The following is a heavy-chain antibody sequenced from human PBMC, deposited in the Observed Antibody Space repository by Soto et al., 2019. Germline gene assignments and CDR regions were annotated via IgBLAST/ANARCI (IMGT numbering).Heavy chain of an antibody. J-gene: IGHJ5*02. CDR1: GASMNNYY. Sequence: QVQLQESGPGLVKPSETLSLTCTVSGASMNNYYGSWVRQTPGKGLEWIGYMLSNGFSNYNSSLKSQVSISIDNAENPFPHEVTSMNGAEPDIYYWVGSGHKIWGVTWGLGTLVTVSS. CDR3: VGSGHKIWGVT. V-gene: IGHV4-59*03. CDR2: MLSNGFS. D-gene: IGHD3-10*01.